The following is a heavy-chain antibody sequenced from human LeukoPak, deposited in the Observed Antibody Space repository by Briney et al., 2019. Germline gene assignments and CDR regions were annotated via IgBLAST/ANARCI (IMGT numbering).Heavy chain of an antibody. CDR2: IKQDGSEK. D-gene: IGHD3-3*01. CDR3: ARGDVAVERLFPPYYFDF. J-gene: IGHJ4*02. CDR1: GFTFSTYW. Sequence: GGSLRLSCAASGFTFSTYWMSWVRQAPGKGLEWVANIKQDGSEKYYVDSVKGRFTISRDNAKNSLYLQMNSLRAEDTAVYYCARGDVAVERLFPPYYFDFWGQGTLVTVSS. V-gene: IGHV3-7*04.